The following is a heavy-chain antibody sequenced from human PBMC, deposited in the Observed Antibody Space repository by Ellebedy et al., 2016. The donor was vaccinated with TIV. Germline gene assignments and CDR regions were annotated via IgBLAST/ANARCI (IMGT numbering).Heavy chain of an antibody. CDR2: ISGSSNTI. Sequence: GGSLRLSCAASRFTLSSYSMNWVRQAPGKGLEWVSYISGSSNTIYYADSVKGRFTIFRDNAKNSLYLQMNILRDEDTAVYYCARYGFGEYRSYFFDSWGQGTLVTVSS. D-gene: IGHD3-10*01. CDR1: RFTLSSYS. J-gene: IGHJ4*02. CDR3: ARYGFGEYRSYFFDS. V-gene: IGHV3-48*02.